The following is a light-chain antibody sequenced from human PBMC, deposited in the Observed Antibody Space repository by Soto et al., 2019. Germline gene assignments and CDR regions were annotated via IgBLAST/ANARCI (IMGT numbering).Light chain of an antibody. Sequence: QSVLTQPASVSGSPGQSITISCTGTSSDIGTYNLVSWYQQHPGKAPKLMIFDGTRRPSGVSNRFSGSKSGNTASLTISGLQAEDEADYYCWSYAGSSTLVFGGGTKVTVL. J-gene: IGLJ2*01. CDR3: WSYAGSSTLV. V-gene: IGLV2-23*01. CDR2: DGT. CDR1: SSDIGTYNL.